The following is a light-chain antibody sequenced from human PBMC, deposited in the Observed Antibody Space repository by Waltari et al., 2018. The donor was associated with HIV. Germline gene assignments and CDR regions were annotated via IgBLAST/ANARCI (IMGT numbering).Light chain of an antibody. CDR2: EVN. Sequence: QSALTQPPSASGSPGQSVTISCTGTSSDVGGSKYVSWYQQHPGKAPKLMIYEVNKPPSGVPERFAGSKSANTASLTVSGLQADDEADYYCNSYAGSNNWVFGGGTKLTVL. V-gene: IGLV2-8*01. CDR3: NSYAGSNNWV. CDR1: SSDVGGSKY. J-gene: IGLJ3*02.